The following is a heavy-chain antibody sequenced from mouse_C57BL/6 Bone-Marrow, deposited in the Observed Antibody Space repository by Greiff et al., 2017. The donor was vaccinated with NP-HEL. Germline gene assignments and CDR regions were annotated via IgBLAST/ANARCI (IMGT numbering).Heavy chain of an antibody. CDR2: IYPGGGYT. CDR1: GYTFTNYW. CDR3: ARHTTVVAKGAWFAY. V-gene: IGHV1-63*01. Sequence: QVQLQQSGAELVRPGTSVKMSCKASGYTFTNYWIGWAKQRPGHGLEWIGDIYPGGGYTNYNEKFKGKATLTADKSSSTAYMQFSSLTSEDSAIYYCARHTTVVAKGAWFAYWGQGTLVTVSA. D-gene: IGHD1-1*01. J-gene: IGHJ3*01.